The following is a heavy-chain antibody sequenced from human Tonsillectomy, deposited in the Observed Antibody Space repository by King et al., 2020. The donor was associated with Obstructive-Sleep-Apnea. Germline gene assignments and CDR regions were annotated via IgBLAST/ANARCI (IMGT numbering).Heavy chain of an antibody. J-gene: IGHJ6*02. CDR1: GYTFSNYG. V-gene: IGHV1-18*01. D-gene: IGHD3-10*01. Sequence: QLVQSGAEVKKPGASVKVSCKASGYTFSNYGISWVRQAPGQGLEWMGWISANNGNTIYAQKLQGRVTMTTDTSTSTAYMELRSLRSDDTAVYYCAREEEMIRGSIYFYYYGMDVWGQGTTVTVSS. CDR2: ISANNGNT. CDR3: AREEEMIRGSIYFYYYGMDV.